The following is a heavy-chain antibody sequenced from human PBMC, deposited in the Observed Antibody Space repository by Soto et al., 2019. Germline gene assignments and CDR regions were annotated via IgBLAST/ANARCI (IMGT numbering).Heavy chain of an antibody. V-gene: IGHV3-23*01. CDR3: KKGGVRSGFDP. J-gene: IGHJ5*02. CDR1: GFIFANFP. Sequence: PGGSLRLFCGASGFIFANFPMSWVRQAPGKGLECISSISPDGYATWYPDSVKGRFTISRDNSKSTVYLQMSSLRAEDTAIYYCKKGGVRSGFDPWGHGTLVTVSS. D-gene: IGHD2-8*01. CDR2: ISPDGYAT.